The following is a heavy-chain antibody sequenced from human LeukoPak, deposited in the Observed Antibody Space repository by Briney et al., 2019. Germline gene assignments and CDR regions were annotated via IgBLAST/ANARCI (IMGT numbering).Heavy chain of an antibody. CDR1: GFTFSSYA. D-gene: IGHD3-9*01. Sequence: GGSLRLSCAASGFTFSSYAMHWVRQAPGKGLEWVAVISYDGSNKYYADSVKGRFTISRDNSKNTLYLQMNSLRAEDTAVYYCARDSRYDILIGYPDYWGQGTLVTVSS. V-gene: IGHV3-30*01. CDR2: ISYDGSNK. CDR3: ARDSRYDILIGYPDY. J-gene: IGHJ4*02.